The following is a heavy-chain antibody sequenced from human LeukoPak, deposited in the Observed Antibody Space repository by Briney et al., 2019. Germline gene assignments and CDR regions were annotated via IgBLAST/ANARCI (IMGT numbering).Heavy chain of an antibody. CDR3: AKDIVVVVAAYFDY. CDR2: IIDHGGST. CDR1: GFTFSSYS. J-gene: IGHJ4*02. V-gene: IGHV3-23*01. Sequence: PAGSLTLTRAASGFTFSSYSMSWFRQPPRRRLQWVLAIIDHGGSTYYADSVQARFTLSRDNSKNTLSLQMNSLRAEDTAVYYCAKDIVVVVAAYFDYWGQGTLVTVSS. D-gene: IGHD2-15*01.